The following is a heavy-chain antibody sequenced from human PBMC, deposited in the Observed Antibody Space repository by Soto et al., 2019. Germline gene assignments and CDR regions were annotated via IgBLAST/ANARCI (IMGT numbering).Heavy chain of an antibody. CDR3: ARVYIGAVAGPYLDF. CDR2: ISAYNGNT. J-gene: IGHJ4*02. Sequence: ASVKVSCKASGYTFTSYGISWVRQAPGQGLEWMGWISAYNGNTNYAQKLQGRVTMTTDTSTSTAYMELRSLRSDDTAVYYCARVYIGAVAGPYLDFWDKGTLVTLSS. CDR1: GYTFTSYG. V-gene: IGHV1-18*01. D-gene: IGHD6-19*01.